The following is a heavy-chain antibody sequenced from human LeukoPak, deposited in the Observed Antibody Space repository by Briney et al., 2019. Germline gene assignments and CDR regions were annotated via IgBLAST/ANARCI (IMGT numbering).Heavy chain of an antibody. Sequence: SVKVSCKASGGTFSNYAISWVRQAPGQGLEWMGGIMPIFDTADYAQKFQGRITITADESTSTVYMELSSLRSEDTAVYYCARDLPDPGELSPFDYWGQGTLVTVSS. D-gene: IGHD3-10*01. CDR3: ARDLPDPGELSPFDY. CDR2: IMPIFDTA. J-gene: IGHJ4*02. CDR1: GGTFSNYA. V-gene: IGHV1-69*13.